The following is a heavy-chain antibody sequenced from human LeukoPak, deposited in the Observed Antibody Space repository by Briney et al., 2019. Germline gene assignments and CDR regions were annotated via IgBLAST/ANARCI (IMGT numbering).Heavy chain of an antibody. V-gene: IGHV3-20*04. CDR3: ARRRFGGAAAGFFDY. Sequence: GGSLRLSCAASGFTFDDYGMSWVRQAPGKGLEWVSGINWNGGSTGYADSVKGRFTISRDNAKNSLYLQMNSLRAEDTALYYCARRRFGGAAAGFFDYWGQGTLVTVSS. CDR2: INWNGGST. CDR1: GFTFDDYG. J-gene: IGHJ4*02. D-gene: IGHD6-13*01.